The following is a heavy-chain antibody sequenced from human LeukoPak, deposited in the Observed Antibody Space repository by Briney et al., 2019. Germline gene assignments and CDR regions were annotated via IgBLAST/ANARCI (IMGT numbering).Heavy chain of an antibody. CDR3: ARDSGYCSGGSCYPVFDY. D-gene: IGHD2-15*01. CDR1: GFTFSSYG. J-gene: IGHJ4*02. CDR2: IWYDGSNK. Sequence: TGRSLRLSCAASGFTFSSYGMHWVRQAPGKGLEWVAVIWYDGSNKYYADSVKGRFTISRDNSKNTLYLQMNSLRAEDTAVYYCARDSGYCSGGSCYPVFDYWGQGTLVTVSS. V-gene: IGHV3-33*01.